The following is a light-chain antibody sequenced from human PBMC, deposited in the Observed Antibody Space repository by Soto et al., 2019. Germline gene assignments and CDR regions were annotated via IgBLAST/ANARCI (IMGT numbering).Light chain of an antibody. J-gene: IGLJ1*01. Sequence: QSVLTQPPSASGTPGQRVTISCSGNSSNIGSNTVNWYQQLPGTAPKLLIYSNNQRPSVVPDRFSGSKSGTSASLAISGLQSEDEADYYCAAWDDSLNGRYVFGTGTKVTAL. CDR3: AAWDDSLNGRYV. V-gene: IGLV1-44*01. CDR1: SSNIGSNT. CDR2: SNN.